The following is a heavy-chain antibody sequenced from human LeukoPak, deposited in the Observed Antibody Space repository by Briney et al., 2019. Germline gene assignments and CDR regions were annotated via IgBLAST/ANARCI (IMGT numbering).Heavy chain of an antibody. V-gene: IGHV3-30*03. J-gene: IGHJ6*02. D-gene: IGHD3-22*01. CDR3: ARGYYDSSGYRAGMDV. CDR2: ISYDGSNK. Sequence: PGGSLRLSCAASGFTFSTYGMHWVRQAPGKGLEWVAVISYDGSNKYYADSVKGRFTISRDNAKNTLYLQMNSLRAEDTAVYYCARGYYDSSGYRAGMDVWGQGTTVTVSS. CDR1: GFTFSTYG.